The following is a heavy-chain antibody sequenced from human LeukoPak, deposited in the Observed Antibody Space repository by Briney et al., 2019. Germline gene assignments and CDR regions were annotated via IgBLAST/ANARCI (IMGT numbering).Heavy chain of an antibody. CDR2: ISGSGGST. Sequence: PGGSLRLSCAASGFTFSSYGMHWVRQAPGKGLGWVSAISGSGGSTYYADSVKGRFTISRDNSKNTLYLQMNSLRAEDTAVYYCAKGFHSSGYYSVPNYWGQGTLVTVSS. V-gene: IGHV3-23*01. J-gene: IGHJ4*02. D-gene: IGHD3-22*01. CDR1: GFTFSSYG. CDR3: AKGFHSSGYYSVPNY.